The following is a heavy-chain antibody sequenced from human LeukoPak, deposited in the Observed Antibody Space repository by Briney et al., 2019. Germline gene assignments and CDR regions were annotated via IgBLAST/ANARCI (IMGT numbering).Heavy chain of an antibody. Sequence: PGGSLRLSCAASGFTFSSYAMHWVRQAPGKGLEWVAVISYDGSNKYYADSVKGRFTISRDNSKNTLYLQMNSLRAEDTAVYYCANSDSDYGDYWGQGTLVTVSS. V-gene: IGHV3-30-3*01. CDR3: ANSDSDYGDY. D-gene: IGHD3-9*01. CDR2: ISYDGSNK. J-gene: IGHJ4*02. CDR1: GFTFSSYA.